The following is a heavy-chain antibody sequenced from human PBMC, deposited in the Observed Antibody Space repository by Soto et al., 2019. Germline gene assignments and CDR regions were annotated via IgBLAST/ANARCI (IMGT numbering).Heavy chain of an antibody. V-gene: IGHV3-23*01. CDR1: GSTLSNNA. CDR2: ITGSGGNT. J-gene: IGHJ4*02. Sequence: AGSLGPPCPPSGSTLSNNAMSWARQPQGRGLEWVSTITGSGGNTYYADSVQGRFTISRDHSKNTMYLQMNSLRAEDTAVYYCAKRLSGSSGWFYFDNWGQGTLVTGSS. D-gene: IGHD6-19*01. CDR3: AKRLSGSSGWFYFDN.